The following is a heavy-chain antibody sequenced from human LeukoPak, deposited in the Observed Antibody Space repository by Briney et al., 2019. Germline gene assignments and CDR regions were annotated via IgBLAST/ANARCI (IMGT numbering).Heavy chain of an antibody. CDR3: ARDYDILTGPDYGMDV. J-gene: IGHJ6*02. Sequence: PSETLSLTCTVSGGSISSYYWSWIRQPPGKGLEWVGYIYYSGSTNYNPSLKSRVTISVDTSKNQFSLKLSSVTAADTAVYYCARDYDILTGPDYGMDVWGQGTTVTVSS. D-gene: IGHD3-9*01. CDR1: GGSISSYY. CDR2: IYYSGST. V-gene: IGHV4-59*01.